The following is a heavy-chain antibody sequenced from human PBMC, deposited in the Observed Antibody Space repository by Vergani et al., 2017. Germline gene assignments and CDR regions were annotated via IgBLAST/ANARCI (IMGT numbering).Heavy chain of an antibody. V-gene: IGHV4-59*13. CDR2: IHSTGST. D-gene: IGHD3-9*01. Sequence: HVQLEESGPGLVKPSETLSLTCTVSGGSFNTYYWSWIRPSPGKGLEWIGYIHSTGSTNYNPSLNSRVTMSVDTSKNQFSLKLRSVTAADTAVYFCARVMYRDEASTGYRLEGMDIWGQGTTVTISS. CDR3: ARVMYRDEASTGYRLEGMDI. J-gene: IGHJ6*02. CDR1: GGSFNTYY.